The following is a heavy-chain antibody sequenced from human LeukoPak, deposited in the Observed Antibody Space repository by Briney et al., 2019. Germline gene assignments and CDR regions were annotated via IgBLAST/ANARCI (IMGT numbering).Heavy chain of an antibody. J-gene: IGHJ4*02. Sequence: SETLPLTCTVSGGSISSYYWSWIRQPAGKGLEWIGRIYTSGSTNYNPSLKSRVTMSVDTSKNQFSLKLSSVTAADTAVYYCARGGGYCSSTSYYTFDYWGQGTLVTVSS. CDR3: ARGGGYCSSTSYYTFDY. D-gene: IGHD2-2*02. V-gene: IGHV4-4*07. CDR1: GGSISSYY. CDR2: IYTSGST.